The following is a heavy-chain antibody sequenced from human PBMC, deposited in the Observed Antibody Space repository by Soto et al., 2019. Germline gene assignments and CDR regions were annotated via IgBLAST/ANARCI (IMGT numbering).Heavy chain of an antibody. CDR3: ARGGTKQWLTYYGLDV. CDR2: IATTGDT. Sequence: EVQLVESGGGLVQPGGSLRLSCAASGFTFSSYDMHWVRQAAGKGLEWVSAIATTGDTYYPGSVKGRFTISRENAKNSLYLQMNSLRTGDTAVYYCARGGTKQWLTYYGLDVWGQGTTVTVSS. D-gene: IGHD6-19*01. CDR1: GFTFSSYD. V-gene: IGHV3-13*04. J-gene: IGHJ6*02.